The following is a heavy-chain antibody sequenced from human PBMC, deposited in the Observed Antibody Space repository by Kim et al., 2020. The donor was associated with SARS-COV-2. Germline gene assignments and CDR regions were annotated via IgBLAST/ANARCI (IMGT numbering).Heavy chain of an antibody. J-gene: IGHJ4*02. V-gene: IGHV4-34*01. Sequence: SLKSRVTISVDTSKNQFSLKLSSVTAADTAVYYCARSLVVVAATSAPDYWGQGTLVTVSS. D-gene: IGHD2-15*01. CDR3: ARSLVVVAATSAPDY.